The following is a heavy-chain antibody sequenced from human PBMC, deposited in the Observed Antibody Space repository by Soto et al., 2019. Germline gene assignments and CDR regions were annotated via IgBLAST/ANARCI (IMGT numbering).Heavy chain of an antibody. V-gene: IGHV3-15*07. J-gene: IGHJ6*02. CDR1: GFTFSNAW. D-gene: IGHD3-22*01. CDR2: IKSKTDGGTT. CDR3: TTVSEQGRGSGYYRCYYYYGMDV. Sequence: PGGSLRLSCAASGFTFSNAWMNWVRQAPWKGLEWVGRIKSKTDGGTTDYAAPVKGRFTISRDDSKNTLYLQMKSLKTEDTAVYYCTTVSEQGRGSGYYRCYYYYGMDVWGQGTTVTVSS.